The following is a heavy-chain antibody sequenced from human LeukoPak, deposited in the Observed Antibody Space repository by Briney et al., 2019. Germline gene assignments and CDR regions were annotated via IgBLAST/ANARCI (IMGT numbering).Heavy chain of an antibody. CDR1: GGSISRHY. CDR2: THFSGSS. J-gene: IGHJ4*02. CDR3: ARAKAAGSYDY. D-gene: IGHD6-13*01. Sequence: SETLSLTCSVSGGSISRHYWTWIRQPPGKGLEWIGYTHFSGSSNYNPSLKSRATASLDRAKNRISLTLTSVTAADTAVYFCARAKAAGSYDYWGQGTLVTVSS. V-gene: IGHV4-59*11.